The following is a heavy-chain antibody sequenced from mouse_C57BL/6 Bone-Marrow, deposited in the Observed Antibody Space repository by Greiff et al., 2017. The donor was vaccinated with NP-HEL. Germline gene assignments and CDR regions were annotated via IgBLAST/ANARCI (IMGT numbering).Heavy chain of an antibody. V-gene: IGHV2-2*01. CDR1: GFSLTSYG. D-gene: IGHD2-4*01. J-gene: IGHJ3*01. CDR2: IWRGGST. Sequence: QVQLQQSGPGLVQPSQSLSITCTVSGFSLTSYGVHWVRQSPGKGLEWLGVIWRGGSTDYNAAFISRLSISKDNSKSQVFFKMNRLQADDAAIYYCARGDYDWCAYWGQGTLVTVSA. CDR3: ARGDYDWCAY.